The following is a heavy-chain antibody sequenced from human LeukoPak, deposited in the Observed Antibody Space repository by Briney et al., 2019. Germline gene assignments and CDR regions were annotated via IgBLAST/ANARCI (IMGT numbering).Heavy chain of an antibody. CDR1: GGSISSGGYY. J-gene: IGHJ4*02. Sequence: SETLSLTCTVSGGSISSGGYYWSWIRQHPGKGLEWIGYIYYSGSTYYNPSLKSRVTISVDTSKNQFSLTLTSVTAADTAIYYCSRESGAFCPFGYWGQGTLVIVPP. D-gene: IGHD1-26*01. V-gene: IGHV4-31*03. CDR2: IYYSGST. CDR3: SRESGAFCPFGY.